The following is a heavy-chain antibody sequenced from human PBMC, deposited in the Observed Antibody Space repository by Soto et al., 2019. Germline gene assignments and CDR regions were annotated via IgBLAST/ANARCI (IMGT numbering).Heavy chain of an antibody. CDR1: AGTFRTYT. CDR3: AKGAVSGTPTSYYYYGMYV. CDR2: IIPIFGTV. Sequence: QVQLLQSGAEVKKPGSSVRVSCEASAGTFRTYTNSLVRQAPGQGLEWMGEIIPIFGTVNYAQKFQGRVTITADESTTTVYMDLRSLRSEDTAVYYCAKGAVSGTPTSYYYYGMYVLGQGTTVTVSS. D-gene: IGHD6-19*01. J-gene: IGHJ6*02. V-gene: IGHV1-69*12.